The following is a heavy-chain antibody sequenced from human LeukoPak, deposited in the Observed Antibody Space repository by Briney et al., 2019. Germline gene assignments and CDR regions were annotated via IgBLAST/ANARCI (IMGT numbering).Heavy chain of an antibody. D-gene: IGHD2-8*01. V-gene: IGHV4-4*02. Sequence: SGTLSLTCTGSNFPINSTNWWRWVRAPPGEGLGWIGEISHTGSTDYNPSFNSRFTMSVGKSKNQFSLNLRSVTAAHTALYYCASSSLVVVVTYGLDIWGRGTAVTVSS. CDR2: ISHTGST. CDR1: NFPINSTNW. CDR3: ASSSLVVVVTYGLDI. J-gene: IGHJ3*02.